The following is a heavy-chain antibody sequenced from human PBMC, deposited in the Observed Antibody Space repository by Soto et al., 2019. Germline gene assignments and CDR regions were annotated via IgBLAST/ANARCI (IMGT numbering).Heavy chain of an antibody. CDR1: GFAFSSYT. D-gene: IGHD2-21*01. V-gene: IGHV3-21*06. CDR2: ISSGGDST. Sequence: EIQLVESGGDLVKSGGSLRLSCVASGFAFSSYTMNWVRQAPGKGLEWISSISSGGDSTHYADSVKGRFIVTRDSAKNSVFLQMHSLRVEDTAVYYCARDVSLLVILDSWGQGTLVTVSS. J-gene: IGHJ5*02. CDR3: ARDVSLLVILDS.